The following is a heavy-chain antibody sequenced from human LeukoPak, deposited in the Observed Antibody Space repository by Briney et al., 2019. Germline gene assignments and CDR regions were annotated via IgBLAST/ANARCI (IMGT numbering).Heavy chain of an antibody. J-gene: IGHJ3*02. V-gene: IGHV3-21*01. CDR2: ISSSSSYI. CDR1: GFTFSSYS. CDR3: AREVGTPQAFDI. Sequence: GGSLRLSCAASGFTFSSYSMNWVRQAPGKGLEWVSSISSSSSYIYYADSVKGRFTISRDNAKNTLYLQMSSLRAEDTAIYYCAREVGTPQAFDIWGQGTMVTVSS. D-gene: IGHD1-26*01.